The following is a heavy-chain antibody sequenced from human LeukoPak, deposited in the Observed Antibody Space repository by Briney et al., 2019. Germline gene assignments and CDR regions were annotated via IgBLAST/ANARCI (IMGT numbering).Heavy chain of an antibody. V-gene: IGHV3-23*01. CDR3: ATSSWAIYYFDY. J-gene: IGHJ4*02. Sequence: GGSLRLSCAVSGITLSNYGMSWVRQAPGKGLEWVAGLSGSGGSTYYADSVKGRFTISRDNSKNTLYLQMNSLRAEDTAVYYCATSSWAIYYFDYWGQGTLVTVSS. CDR2: LSGSGGST. CDR1: GITLSNYG. D-gene: IGHD6-13*01.